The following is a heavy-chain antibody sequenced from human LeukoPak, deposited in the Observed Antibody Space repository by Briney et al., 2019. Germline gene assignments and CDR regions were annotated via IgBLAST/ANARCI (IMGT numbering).Heavy chain of an antibody. D-gene: IGHD3-10*01. CDR3: ARDMAVRGVISSSGY. V-gene: IGHV3-30*02. CDR1: GFTFSNYG. J-gene: IGHJ4*02. CDR2: IRYDGNNK. Sequence: GGSLRLSCGASGFTFSNYGMLWVRQAPGKGLEWVAFIRYDGNNKLYADSMKGRFTISRDDSKNTLYLQMNSLRAEDTAVYYCARDMAVRGVISSSGYWGQGTLVTVSS.